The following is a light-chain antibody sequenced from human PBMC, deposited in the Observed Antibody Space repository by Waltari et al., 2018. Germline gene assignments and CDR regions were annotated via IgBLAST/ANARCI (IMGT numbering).Light chain of an antibody. J-gene: IGLJ3*02. V-gene: IGLV2-23*01. CDR2: EGS. CDR3: CSYAGSGTWV. Sequence: QSALTQPASVSGSPGQSITISCTGTSSDVGSYDLVSWYQHHPGKAPKLMIYEGSKRPSGFCSRFAGSKSGDPASLTISVLQAEDETDYYCCSYAGSGTWVFGGGTKLTVL. CDR1: SSDVGSYDL.